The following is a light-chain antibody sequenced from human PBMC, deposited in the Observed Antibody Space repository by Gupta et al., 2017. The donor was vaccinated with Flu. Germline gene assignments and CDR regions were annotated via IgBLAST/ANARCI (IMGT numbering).Light chain of an antibody. V-gene: IGKV1-9*01. Sequence: QLTQSPSFLPASVGDRVTITCRASPGHSRYLAWYQQKPGKAPKVLIYGASTLQGGVPSRFSGSGSGTEFTLTISRVEVEDVATYYCQQLKLDPHSFGQGTKLEIK. J-gene: IGKJ2*03. CDR1: PGHSRY. CDR2: GAS. CDR3: QQLKLDPHS.